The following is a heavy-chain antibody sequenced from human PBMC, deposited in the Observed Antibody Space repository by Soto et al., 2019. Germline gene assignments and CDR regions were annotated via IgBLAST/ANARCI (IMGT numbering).Heavy chain of an antibody. CDR1: GFTFSSYG. CDR2: ISSDGSNK. V-gene: IGHV3-30*18. J-gene: IGHJ4*02. CDR3: AKSNYYGSGSFDY. D-gene: IGHD3-10*01. Sequence: QVQLVECGGGVVQPGRSLRLSCAASGFTFSSYGMHWVRQAPGKGLEWVAVISSDGSNKYYADSVKGRFTISRDNSKNTLYLQMNSLRAEDTAVYYCAKSNYYGSGSFDYWGQGTLVTVSS.